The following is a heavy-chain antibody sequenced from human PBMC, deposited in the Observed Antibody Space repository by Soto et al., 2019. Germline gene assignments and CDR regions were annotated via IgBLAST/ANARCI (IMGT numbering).Heavy chain of an antibody. D-gene: IGHD4-17*01. J-gene: IGHJ4*02. CDR3: ARRHGDYAIFDY. CDR2: IHYSGGT. CDR1: GGSISSSNDY. Sequence: QLQLQESGPGLVKPSETLSLTCIVSGGSISSSNDYWGWIRQPPGKGLEWIGTIHYSGGTYYNPSLKSRVPISVDMSKNQFSLKVSSVTAADTAVYYCARRHGDYAIFDYWGQGTLVTVSS. V-gene: IGHV4-39*01.